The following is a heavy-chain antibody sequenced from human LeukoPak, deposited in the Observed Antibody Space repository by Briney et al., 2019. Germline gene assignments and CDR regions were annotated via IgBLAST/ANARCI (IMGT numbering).Heavy chain of an antibody. CDR1: GGSISSYY. V-gene: IGHV4-59*01. D-gene: IGHD1-7*01. Sequence: SETLSLTCTISGGSISSYYWSWIRQPPGKGLEWIGYIYYSGSTNYNPSLKSRVTISVDTSKNQFSLKLSSVTAADTAVYYCARGTGTHNWFDPWGQGTLVTVSS. CDR3: ARGTGTHNWFDP. CDR2: IYYSGST. J-gene: IGHJ5*02.